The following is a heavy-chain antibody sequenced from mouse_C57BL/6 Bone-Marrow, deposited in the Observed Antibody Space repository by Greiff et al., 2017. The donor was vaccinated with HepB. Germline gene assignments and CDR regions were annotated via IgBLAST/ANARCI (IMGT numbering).Heavy chain of an antibody. J-gene: IGHJ2*01. CDR3: ARHSWDPDYFDY. D-gene: IGHD4-1*01. CDR1: GFTFSSYG. Sequence: DVHLVESGGDLVKPGGSLKLSCAASGFTFSSYGMSWVRQTPDKRLEWVATISSGGSYTYYPDSVKGRFTIPRDNAKNTLYLQMSSLTSEDTAMYYWARHSWDPDYFDYWGRGTTLTVSS. CDR2: ISSGGSYT. V-gene: IGHV5-6*01.